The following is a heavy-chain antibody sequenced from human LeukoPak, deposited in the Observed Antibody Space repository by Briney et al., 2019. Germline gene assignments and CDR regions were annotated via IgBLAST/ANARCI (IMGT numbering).Heavy chain of an antibody. Sequence: GASVKVSCKASGYTFTSYDINWVRQATGQGLEWMGWMNPNSGNTGYAQKFQGRVTMTRNTSISTAYMELSSLRSEDTAVYYCARGRVAATHFFRIPYYYYYYGMDVWGQGTTVTVSS. D-gene: IGHD2-15*01. CDR1: GYTFTSYD. CDR2: MNPNSGNT. V-gene: IGHV1-8*01. CDR3: ARGRVAATHFFRIPYYYYYYGMDV. J-gene: IGHJ6*02.